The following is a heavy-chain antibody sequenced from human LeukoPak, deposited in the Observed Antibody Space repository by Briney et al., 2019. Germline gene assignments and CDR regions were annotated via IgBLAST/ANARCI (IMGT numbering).Heavy chain of an antibody. J-gene: IGHJ4*02. CDR1: GFTFSSYG. CDR2: IWYDGSNK. Sequence: GGSLRLSGAASGFTFSSYGMHWVRQAPGKGLEWVAVIWYDGSNKYYADSVKGRFTISRDNSKNTLYLQMNSLRAEDTAVYYCAKDEDYGDYRNPFDYWGQGTLVTVSS. V-gene: IGHV3-33*06. CDR3: AKDEDYGDYRNPFDY. D-gene: IGHD4-17*01.